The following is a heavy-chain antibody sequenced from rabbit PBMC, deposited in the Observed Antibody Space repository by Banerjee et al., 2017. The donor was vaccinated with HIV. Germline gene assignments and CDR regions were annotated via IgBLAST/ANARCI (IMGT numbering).Heavy chain of an antibody. D-gene: IGHD6-1*01. J-gene: IGHJ4*01. CDR3: ARDRDASNAYAAFNL. V-gene: IGHV1S45*01. Sequence: QEQLEESGGDLVQPEGSLTLTCTASGFSFSNKYVMSWVRQAPGKGLEWIACINSSSGNTVYATWAKGRFTISKTSSTTVTLEMTSLTAADTATYFCARDRDASNAYAAFNLWGQGTLVTVS. CDR2: INSSSGNT. CDR1: GFSFSNKYV.